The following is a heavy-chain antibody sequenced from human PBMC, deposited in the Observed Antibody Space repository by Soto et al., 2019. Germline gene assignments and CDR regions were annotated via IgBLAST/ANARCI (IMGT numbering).Heavy chain of an antibody. Sequence: GGSLRLSCAASGFTFSSYGMHWVRQAPGKGLEWVAVIWYDGSNKYYADSVKGRFTISRDNSKNTLYLQMNSLRAEDTAVYYCARGISYYYYMDVWGKGTTVTVSS. CDR2: IWYDGSNK. D-gene: IGHD3-3*02. CDR3: ARGISYYYYMDV. CDR1: GFTFSSYG. J-gene: IGHJ6*03. V-gene: IGHV3-33*01.